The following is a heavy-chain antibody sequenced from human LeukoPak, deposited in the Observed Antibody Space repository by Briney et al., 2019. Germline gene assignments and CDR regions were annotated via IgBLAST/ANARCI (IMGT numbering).Heavy chain of an antibody. J-gene: IGHJ4*02. CDR3: AKNIFGVRYFDY. CDR1: GFTFSSYW. D-gene: IGHD3-3*02. CDR2: IKQDGSEK. V-gene: IGHV3-7*03. Sequence: WGSLRLSCAASGFTFSSYWMSWVRQAPGKGLEWVANIKQDGSEKYYVDSVKGRFTISRDNAKNSLYLQMNSLRAEDTALYYCAKNIFGVRYFDYWGQGTLVTVSS.